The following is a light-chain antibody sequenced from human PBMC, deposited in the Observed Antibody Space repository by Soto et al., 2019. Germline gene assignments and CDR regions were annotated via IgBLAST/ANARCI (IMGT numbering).Light chain of an antibody. J-gene: IGLJ2*01. CDR3: CSYAGISTLV. CDR1: SSDVGSYNL. V-gene: IGLV2-23*01. Sequence: QSVLTQPASVSGSPGQSITISCTGTSSDVGSYNLVSWYQQHPGKAPKLMIYEGSKRPSGVSNRFSGSKSGNTASLTISGLQAEDEADYYCCSYAGISTLVFGGGTKVTVL. CDR2: EGS.